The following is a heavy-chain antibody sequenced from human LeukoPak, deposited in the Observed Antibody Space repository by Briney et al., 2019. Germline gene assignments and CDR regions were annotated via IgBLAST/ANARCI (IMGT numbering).Heavy chain of an antibody. CDR1: GFTFSDYW. CDR3: ARAGRYGTGCPDY. D-gene: IGHD2-8*02. J-gene: IGHJ4*02. V-gene: IGHV3-7*01. CDR2: IKQDGGEK. Sequence: PGGSLRLSCAASGFTFSDYWMSWVRQAPGKGLEWVAYIKQDGGEKYYVDSVKGRFTISRDNARNSLYLQMYSLGLEDRAVYYCARAGRYGTGCPDYGGQETQVTVSS.